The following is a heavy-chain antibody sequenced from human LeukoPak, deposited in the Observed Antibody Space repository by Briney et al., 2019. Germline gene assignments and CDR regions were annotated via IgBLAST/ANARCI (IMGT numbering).Heavy chain of an antibody. V-gene: IGHV3-7*01. J-gene: IGHJ4*02. D-gene: IGHD6-19*01. CDR3: ATGGGWYFDY. CDR2: IGQDGSEN. CDR1: GFTFSNYW. Sequence: GGSLRLSCAASGFTFSNYWMNWVRQAPGKGLEWVASIGQDGSENYYVDSVKGRFTISRDDAKNSLYLQMNSLRVEDTAVYYCATGGGWYFDYWGQGVLITASS.